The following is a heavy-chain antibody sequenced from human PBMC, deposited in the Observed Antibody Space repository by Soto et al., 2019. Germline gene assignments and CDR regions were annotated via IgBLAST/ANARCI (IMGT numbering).Heavy chain of an antibody. CDR3: ARVGTSIAVAGTGFLDY. Sequence: GGSLRLSCAASGFTFSSYSMNCVRQAPGKGLEWVSSISSSSSYIYYADSVKGRFTISRDNAKNSLYLQMNSLRAEDTAVYYCARVGTSIAVAGTGFLDYWGQGTLVTVSS. D-gene: IGHD6-19*01. CDR1: GFTFSSYS. J-gene: IGHJ4*02. CDR2: ISSSSSYI. V-gene: IGHV3-21*01.